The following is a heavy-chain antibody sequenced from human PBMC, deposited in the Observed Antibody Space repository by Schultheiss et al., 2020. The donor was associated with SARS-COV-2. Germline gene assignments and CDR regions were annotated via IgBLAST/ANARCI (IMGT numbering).Heavy chain of an antibody. J-gene: IGHJ4*02. CDR3: AKATSVVVVPYFDY. CDR2: ISSSSSYI. D-gene: IGHD2-2*01. Sequence: GGSLRLSCAASGFTFSSYSMNWVRQAPGKGLEWVSSISSSSSYIYYADSVKGRFTISRDNAKNSLDLQMNSLRAEDTAVYYCAKATSVVVVPYFDYWGQGTPVTVSS. V-gene: IGHV3-21*04. CDR1: GFTFSSYS.